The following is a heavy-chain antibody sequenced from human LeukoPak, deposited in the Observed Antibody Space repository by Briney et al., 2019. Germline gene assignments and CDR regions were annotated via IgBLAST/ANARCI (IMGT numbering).Heavy chain of an antibody. D-gene: IGHD1-26*01. Sequence: PWGSLRLSCAASGSAFSRSWIHWVRQAPGKGLVWVSHINNDASRTTYADSVRGRFTISRDNAKNTVSLQMNSLRAEDTAVYYCASDGAYAMAVWGQGTTVTVSS. CDR3: ASDGAYAMAV. J-gene: IGHJ6*02. V-gene: IGHV3-74*01. CDR1: GSAFSRSW. CDR2: INNDASRT.